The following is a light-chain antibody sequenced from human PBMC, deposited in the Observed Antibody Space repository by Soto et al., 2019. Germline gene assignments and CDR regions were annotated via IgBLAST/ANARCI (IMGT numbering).Light chain of an antibody. Sequence: IVLTQSPGTRSLSPGERATLSCRASQSVSKNYLAWYQQKPGQAPRLLIYGASNRATGIPDRFSGSGSGTVFPLTISRLEPEDFAVYYCQQYGSSGTFGQGTKVDIK. CDR1: QSVSKNY. J-gene: IGKJ1*01. CDR2: GAS. CDR3: QQYGSSGT. V-gene: IGKV3-20*01.